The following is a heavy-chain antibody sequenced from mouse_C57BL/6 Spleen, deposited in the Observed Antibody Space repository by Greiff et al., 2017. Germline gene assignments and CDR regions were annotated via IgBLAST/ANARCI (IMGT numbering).Heavy chain of an antibody. CDR3: ARGYYYYGSSWDYFDY. J-gene: IGHJ2*01. CDR2: INPNNGGT. Sequence: EVKLQESGPELVKPGASVKMSCKASGYTFTDYNMHWVKQSHGKSLEWIGYINPNNGGTSYNQKFKGKATLTVNKSSSTAYMELRSLTSEDSAVYYCARGYYYYGSSWDYFDYWGQGTTLTVSS. D-gene: IGHD1-1*01. V-gene: IGHV1-22*01. CDR1: GYTFTDYN.